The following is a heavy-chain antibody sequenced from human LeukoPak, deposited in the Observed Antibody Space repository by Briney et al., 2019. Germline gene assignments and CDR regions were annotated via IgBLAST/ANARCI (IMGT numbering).Heavy chain of an antibody. CDR3: ARAIGPPKYYFDY. Sequence: SSQTLSLTCTVSGGSISSGGYYWSWIRQHPGKGLEWIGYIYYSGSTYYNPSLKSRVTISVDTSKNQFSLKLSSVTAADTAVYYCARAIGPPKYYFDYWGQGTLVTVSS. D-gene: IGHD1-26*01. CDR2: IYYSGST. CDR1: GGSISSGGYY. J-gene: IGHJ4*02. V-gene: IGHV4-31*03.